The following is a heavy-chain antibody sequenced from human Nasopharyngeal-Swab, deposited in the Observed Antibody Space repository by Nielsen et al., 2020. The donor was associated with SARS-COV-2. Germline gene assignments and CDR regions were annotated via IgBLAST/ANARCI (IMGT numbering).Heavy chain of an antibody. J-gene: IGHJ4*02. V-gene: IGHV3-30*18. CDR2: ISYDGSNK. CDR1: GFTFSSYG. D-gene: IGHD4-17*01. Sequence: GESLKISCAASGFTFSSYGMHWVRQALGKGLEWVAVISYDGSNKYYADSVKGRFTISRDNSKNTLYLQMNSLRAEDTAVYYCAKEGTVKSVDYWGQGTLVTVSS. CDR3: AKEGTVKSVDY.